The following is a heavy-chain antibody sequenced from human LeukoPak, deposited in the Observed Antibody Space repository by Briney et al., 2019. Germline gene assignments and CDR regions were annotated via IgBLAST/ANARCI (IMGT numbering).Heavy chain of an antibody. Sequence: SVKVSCKASGGTFSSYTISWVRQAPGQGLEWMGRIIPILGIANYAQKFQGRVTITADKSTSTAYMELSSLRSEDTAVYYCARDPWYYDFGGLSVGTMDVWGKGTTVTVSS. V-gene: IGHV1-69*04. CDR1: GGTFSSYT. D-gene: IGHD3-3*01. CDR2: IIPILGIA. J-gene: IGHJ6*04. CDR3: ARDPWYYDFGGLSVGTMDV.